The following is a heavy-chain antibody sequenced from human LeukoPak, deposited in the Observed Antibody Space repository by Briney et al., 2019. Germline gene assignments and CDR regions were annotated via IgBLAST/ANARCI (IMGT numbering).Heavy chain of an antibody. J-gene: IGHJ6*03. Sequence: SETLSLTCAVYGGSFSGYYWSWIRQPPGKGLEWIGEINHSGSTNYNPSLKSRVTISVDTSKNQFSLKLSSVTAADTAVYYCAREGFGVVRYYYYYMDVWGKGTTVTVSS. CDR3: AREGFGVVRYYYYYMDV. CDR1: GGSFSGYY. CDR2: INHSGST. V-gene: IGHV4-34*01. D-gene: IGHD3-3*01.